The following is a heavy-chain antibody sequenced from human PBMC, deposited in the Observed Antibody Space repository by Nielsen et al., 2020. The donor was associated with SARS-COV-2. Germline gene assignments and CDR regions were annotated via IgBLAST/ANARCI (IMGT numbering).Heavy chain of an antibody. D-gene: IGHD2-8*01. CDR1: GGSFSAYS. Sequence: SETLSLTCAVYGGSFSAYSWTWIRQSPGKGLDWIGEVTDSGSTKYSPSLKSRVTISADTSKNQISLKLSSVTAADTAVYYCARLRFDNGALYFDYWGQGTLVTVSS. V-gene: IGHV4-34*01. CDR2: VTDSGST. J-gene: IGHJ4*02. CDR3: ARLRFDNGALYFDY.